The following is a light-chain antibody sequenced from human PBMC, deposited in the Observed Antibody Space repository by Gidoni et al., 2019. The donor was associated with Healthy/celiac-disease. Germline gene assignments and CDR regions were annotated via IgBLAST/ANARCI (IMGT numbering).Light chain of an antibody. CDR2: DVS. CDR3: CSYAGSYTFV. CDR1: SSDVGGYNY. Sequence: QSALTQPRSVSGSPGQSVTISFTGTSSDVGGYNYVSWYQQNPGKAPKLMIYDVSKRPSGVPDRFSGSKSGNTASLTISGLQDEDEADYYCCSYAGSYTFVFGTGTKVTVL. V-gene: IGLV2-11*01. J-gene: IGLJ1*01.